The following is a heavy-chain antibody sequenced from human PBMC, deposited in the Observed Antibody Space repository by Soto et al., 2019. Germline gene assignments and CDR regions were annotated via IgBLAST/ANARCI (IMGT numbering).Heavy chain of an antibody. CDR1: GGTFGNSA. CDR2: IIPIFPTP. J-gene: IGHJ6*02. V-gene: IGHV1-69*12. D-gene: IGHD5-12*01. CDR3: APAHVRLQFGGNYYYAMDA. Sequence: QVQMVQSGAEVKKPGSSVTVSCKASGGTFGNSAISWVRQAPGQGLEWMGGIIPIFPTPYYAQKFLGRVTINADESTRTAYMELTSLRSEDTAVYYCAPAHVRLQFGGNYYYAMDAWGQRTTVTV.